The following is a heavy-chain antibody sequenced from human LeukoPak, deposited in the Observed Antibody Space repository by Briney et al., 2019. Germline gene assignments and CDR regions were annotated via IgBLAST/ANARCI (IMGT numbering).Heavy chain of an antibody. D-gene: IGHD6-13*01. Sequence: PGGSLRLSCAASGFTFSSYAMSWVRQAPGKGLEWVSAISGSGGSTYYADSVKGRFTISRDNSKNTLYLQMNSLRAEDTAVYYCAKPPPSAAGRENGAFDIWGQGTMVTVSS. V-gene: IGHV3-23*01. CDR3: AKPPPSAAGRENGAFDI. CDR2: ISGSGGST. CDR1: GFTFSSYA. J-gene: IGHJ3*02.